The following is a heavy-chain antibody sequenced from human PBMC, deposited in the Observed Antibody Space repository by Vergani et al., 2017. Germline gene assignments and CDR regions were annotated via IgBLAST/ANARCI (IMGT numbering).Heavy chain of an antibody. CDR1: GGSISSGDYY. CDR3: ARTRFGEDYDYVCGSYLPTYFDY. V-gene: IGHV4-30-4*08. D-gene: IGHD3-16*02. CDR2: MYYSGRT. J-gene: IGHJ4*02. Sequence: QVQLQESGPGLVKPSQTLSLTCTVPGGSISSGDYYWSWIRQPPGKGLEWIGYMYYSGRTYYNPSLKSRVTISVDTSKNQFSLKLSSVTAADTAVYYCARTRFGEDYDYVCGSYLPTYFDYWGQGTLVTVSS.